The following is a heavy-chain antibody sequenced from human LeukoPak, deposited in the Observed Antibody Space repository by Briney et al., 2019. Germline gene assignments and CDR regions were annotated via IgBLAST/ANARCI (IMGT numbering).Heavy chain of an antibody. Sequence: GGSLRLSCAASGFTFSSYGMHWVRQAPGKGLEWVAFIRYDGSNKYYADSVKGRFTISRDNAKNALYLQMNSPRGEDTAVYYCSRGSTYYFESTGSQPRDGMDVWGQGTTVTVSS. CDR1: GFTFSSYG. CDR2: IRYDGSNK. V-gene: IGHV3-30*02. J-gene: IGHJ6*02. CDR3: SRGSTYYFESTGSQPRDGMDV. D-gene: IGHD3-22*01.